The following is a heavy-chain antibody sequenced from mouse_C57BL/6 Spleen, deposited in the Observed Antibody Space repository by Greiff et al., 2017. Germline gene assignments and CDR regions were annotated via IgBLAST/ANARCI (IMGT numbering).Heavy chain of an antibody. CDR2: IDPSDSYP. CDR3: ARDGGYGNPFAY. V-gene: IGHV1-50*01. J-gene: IGHJ3*01. Sequence: QVQLQQPGAELVKPGASVKLSCKASGYTFTSYWMQWVKQRPGPGLEWIGEIDPSDSYPNSNQKFKGKATLTVDPSSSTAYMQRSSLTSEDSAVYYCARDGGYGNPFAYWGQGTLVTVSA. D-gene: IGHD2-1*01. CDR1: GYTFTSYW.